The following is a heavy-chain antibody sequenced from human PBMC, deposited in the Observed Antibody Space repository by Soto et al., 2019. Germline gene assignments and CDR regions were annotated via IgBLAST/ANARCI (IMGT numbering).Heavy chain of an antibody. V-gene: IGHV3-11*01. CDR3: ARDYHSDGYYRFDS. CDR1: GFIFSDHY. J-gene: IGHJ4*02. Sequence: GGSLRLSCAASGFIFSDHYMSWVRQAPGKGLEWVSYISKSGTTIYYADSVKGRFTISRDNAKNSLYLQINSLRAEDTAVYYCARDYHSDGYYRFDSWGQGTLVTVSS. D-gene: IGHD3-22*01. CDR2: ISKSGTTI.